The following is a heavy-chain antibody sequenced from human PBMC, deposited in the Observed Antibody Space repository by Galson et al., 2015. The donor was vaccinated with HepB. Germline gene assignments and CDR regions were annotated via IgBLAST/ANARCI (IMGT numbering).Heavy chain of an antibody. CDR1: GFTFSSYG. CDR3: AKVDEAYFLEWLSMDV. D-gene: IGHD3-3*01. CDR2: ISYDGSNK. J-gene: IGHJ6*02. V-gene: IGHV3-30*18. Sequence: SLRLSCAASGFTFSSYGMHWVRQAPGKGLEWVAVISYDGSNKYYADSVKGRFTISRDNSKNTLYLQTNSLRAEDTAVYYCAKVDEAYFLEWLSMDVWGQGTTVTVSS.